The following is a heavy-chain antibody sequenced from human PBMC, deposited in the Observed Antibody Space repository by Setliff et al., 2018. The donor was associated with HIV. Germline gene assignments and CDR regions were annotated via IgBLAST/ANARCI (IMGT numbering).Heavy chain of an antibody. J-gene: IGHJ4*02. CDR1: GGSLSGYH. V-gene: IGHV4-34*01. CDR2: INHSGST. D-gene: IGHD3-9*01. CDR3: AAPRGMSTILVY. Sequence: SETLSLTCAVYGGSLSGYHWSWIRQSPGKGLEWIGEINHSGSTNYNPSLKGRVIISIDTSKKQFSLKLTSVTAADTATYYCAAPRGMSTILVYWGQGSLVTVSS.